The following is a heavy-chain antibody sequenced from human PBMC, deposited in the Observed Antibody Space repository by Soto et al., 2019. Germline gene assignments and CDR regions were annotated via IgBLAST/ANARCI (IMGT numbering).Heavy chain of an antibody. CDR1: RYTFTSYY. D-gene: IGHD3-22*01. J-gene: IGHJ3*02. V-gene: IGHV1-46*01. CDR2: INPSGGST. Sequence: ASAKVSCKASRYTFTSYYMHWVRQAPGQGLEWMGIINPSGGSTSYAQKFQGRVTMTRDTSTSTVYMELSSLRSEDTAVYYCARALYYYDSSAPFDIWGQGTMVTVSS. CDR3: ARALYYYDSSAPFDI.